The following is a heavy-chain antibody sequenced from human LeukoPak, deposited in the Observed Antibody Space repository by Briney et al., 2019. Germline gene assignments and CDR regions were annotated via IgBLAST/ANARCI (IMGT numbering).Heavy chain of an antibody. V-gene: IGHV4-34*01. CDR3: ARGAGDYYYYMDV. CDR1: GGSFSGYY. J-gene: IGHJ6*03. Sequence: PSETLSLTCAVYGGSFSGYYWSWIRQPPGKGLEWIGEINHSGSTNYNPSLKSRVTISVDTSKNQFSLKPSSVTAADTAVYYCARGAGDYYYYMDVWGKGTTVTVSS. D-gene: IGHD3-10*01. CDR2: INHSGST.